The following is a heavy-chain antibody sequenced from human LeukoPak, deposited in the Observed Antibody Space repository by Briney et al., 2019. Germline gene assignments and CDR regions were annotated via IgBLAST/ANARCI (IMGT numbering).Heavy chain of an antibody. Sequence: ASVKVSCKASGYTFTGYYMHWVRQAPGQGLEWMGWINPKSGGTTYEQKFQGRVTMTRDTSTSTAYMELSRLRSEDTAVYYCARGGEVCSSSSCYRGHDYWGQGTLVTVSS. J-gene: IGHJ4*02. CDR1: GYTFTGYY. CDR2: INPKSGGT. D-gene: IGHD2-2*01. V-gene: IGHV1-2*02. CDR3: ARGGEVCSSSSCYRGHDY.